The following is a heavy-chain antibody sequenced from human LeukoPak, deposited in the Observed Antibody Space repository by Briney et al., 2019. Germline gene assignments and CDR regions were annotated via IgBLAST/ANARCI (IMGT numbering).Heavy chain of an antibody. V-gene: IGHV4-59*01. CDR3: ARDKRHSYGRYFDP. D-gene: IGHD5-18*01. CDR1: GDSISTYH. CDR2: MQSTGNS. J-gene: IGHJ4*02. Sequence: SVTLSLTCSVSGDSISTYHWNWIRKPPGKGLEWIGYMQSTGNSNYNPSLKNRVHIFVDMSKNQFVLNLRSVTAADTAVYYCARDKRHSYGRYFDPWGQGMLVTVSS.